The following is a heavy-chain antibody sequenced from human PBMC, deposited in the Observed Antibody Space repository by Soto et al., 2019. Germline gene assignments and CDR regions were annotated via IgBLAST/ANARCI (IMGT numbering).Heavy chain of an antibody. V-gene: IGHV3-23*01. CDR1: GFTFSNYA. D-gene: IGHD6-6*01. CDR3: AKQVRDGTSSPYYFDY. Sequence: PGGSLRLSCAASGFTFSNYAMSWVRQAPGKGLEWVSAISGSGGITYYADSVKGRFTISRDNSKNTLSLQMNSLRAEDTAVYYCAKQVRDGTSSPYYFDYWGQGTLVTVSS. J-gene: IGHJ4*02. CDR2: ISGSGGIT.